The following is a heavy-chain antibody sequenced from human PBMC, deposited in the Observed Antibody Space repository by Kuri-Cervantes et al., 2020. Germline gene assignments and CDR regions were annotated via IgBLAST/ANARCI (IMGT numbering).Heavy chain of an antibody. CDR1: GFTVSSNY. D-gene: IGHD3-10*01. Sequence: GESLKISCAASGFTVSSNYMSWVRQAPGKGLEWVSVIYSGGSTYYADSVKGRFTISRDNSKNTLYLQMNSLRAEDTAVYYCAKDRAYYGSGSYYPYYFDYWGQGTLVTSPQ. J-gene: IGHJ4*02. CDR2: IYSGGST. CDR3: AKDRAYYGSGSYYPYYFDY. V-gene: IGHV3-53*01.